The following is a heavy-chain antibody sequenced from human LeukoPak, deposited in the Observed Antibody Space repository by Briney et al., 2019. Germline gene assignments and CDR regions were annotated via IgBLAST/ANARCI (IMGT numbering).Heavy chain of an antibody. J-gene: IGHJ4*02. CDR1: GGSMSTYY. D-gene: IGHD3-10*01. CDR2: IYYSGST. Sequence: SETLSLTCTVSGGSMSTYYWSWIRQPPEKGLEWIGYIYYSGSTNYNPSLKSRVTISVDTSKNQFSLKLSSVTAADTAVYYCASRYYYGSGPDYWGQGTLVTVSS. V-gene: IGHV4-59*01. CDR3: ASRYYYGSGPDY.